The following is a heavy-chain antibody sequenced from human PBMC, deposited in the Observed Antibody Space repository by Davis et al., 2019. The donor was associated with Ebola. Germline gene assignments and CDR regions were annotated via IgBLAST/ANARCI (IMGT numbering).Heavy chain of an antibody. J-gene: IGHJ4*02. CDR3: ARDLSFGDTGYFDY. D-gene: IGHD5-18*01. CDR2: ISWNSGSI. V-gene: IGHV3-9*01. CDR1: GFTFDDYA. Sequence: SLKISCAASGFTFDDYAMHWVRQAPGKGLEWVSGISWNSGSIGYADSVKGRFTISRDNAKNSLYLQMNSLRAEDTAVYYCARDLSFGDTGYFDYWGQGTLVTVSS.